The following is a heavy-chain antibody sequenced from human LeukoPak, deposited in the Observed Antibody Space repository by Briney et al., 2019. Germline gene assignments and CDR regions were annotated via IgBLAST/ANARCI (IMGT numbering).Heavy chain of an antibody. V-gene: IGHV4-34*01. CDR1: GGSFSDYS. CDR2: INHSGGT. J-gene: IGHJ5*02. CDR3: ARGSGLGDWFDP. Sequence: PSETLSLTCAVYGGSFSDYSWTWIRQPPGKGLEWIGEINHSGGTNHNPSLMSRVIMSVDTSKNQFSLKLSSVTAADTAVYYCARGSGLGDWFDPWGQGTLVTVSS.